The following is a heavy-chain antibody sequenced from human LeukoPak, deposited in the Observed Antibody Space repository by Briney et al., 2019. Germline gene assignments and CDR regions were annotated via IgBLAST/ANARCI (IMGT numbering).Heavy chain of an antibody. Sequence: KTSETLSLTCTVSGGSVSSSSYYWGWIRQPPGKGLEWIGSIYYSGTTYYNPSLKSRVTISVDTSKNQVSLDLSSVTAADTAVYYCARHVRGTANPDYWGQGTLVTVCS. D-gene: IGHD3-10*02. V-gene: IGHV4-39*01. CDR1: GGSVSSSSYY. J-gene: IGHJ4*02. CDR3: ARHVRGTANPDY. CDR2: IYYSGTT.